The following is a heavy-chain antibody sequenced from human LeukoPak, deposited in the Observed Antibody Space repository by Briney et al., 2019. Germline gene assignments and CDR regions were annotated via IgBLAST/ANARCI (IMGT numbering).Heavy chain of an antibody. V-gene: IGHV5-51*01. Sequence: GESLKIACNGSGYSFTSYWIGWVRQMPGKGLEWIGIIYPGDSDTRYSPSFQGQVTISADKSISTAYLQWSSLKASDTAMYYCARLWFGELAHYYYGMDVWGQGTTVTVSS. D-gene: IGHD3-10*01. CDR2: IYPGDSDT. CDR1: GYSFTSYW. J-gene: IGHJ6*02. CDR3: ARLWFGELAHYYYGMDV.